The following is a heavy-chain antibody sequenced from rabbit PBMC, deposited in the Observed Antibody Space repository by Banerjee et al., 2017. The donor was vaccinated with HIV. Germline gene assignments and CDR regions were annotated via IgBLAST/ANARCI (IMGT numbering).Heavy chain of an antibody. Sequence: QSLEESGGDLVKPGASLTLTCKASGFDFSSYWMWWVRQAPGKGLEWIARIDPGSGSTYYASWAKGRFTISKTSSTTVTLQMTSLTAADTATYFCAVHGDNDYTGFGLWGPGTLVTVS. V-gene: IGHV1S40*01. CDR1: GFDFSSYW. J-gene: IGHJ4*01. CDR3: AVHGDNDYTGFGL. D-gene: IGHD2-1*01. CDR2: IDPGSGST.